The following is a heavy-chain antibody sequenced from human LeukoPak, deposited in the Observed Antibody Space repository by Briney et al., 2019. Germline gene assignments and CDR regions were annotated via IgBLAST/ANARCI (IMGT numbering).Heavy chain of an antibody. CDR3: ARLPMTTAPDFDY. D-gene: IGHD4-11*01. Sequence: GESLKISCKGSGYSFTSYWISWVRQMPGKGLEWMGRIDPSDSYTNYGPSFQGHVTISADKSISTAYLQWSSLKASDTAMYYCARLPMTTAPDFDYWGQGTLVTVSS. CDR2: IDPSDSYT. CDR1: GYSFTSYW. J-gene: IGHJ4*02. V-gene: IGHV5-10-1*01.